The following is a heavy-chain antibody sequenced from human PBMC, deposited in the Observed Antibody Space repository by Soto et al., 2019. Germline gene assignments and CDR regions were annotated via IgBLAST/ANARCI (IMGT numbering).Heavy chain of an antibody. CDR2: ISYDGSNK. D-gene: IGHD6-6*01. Sequence: SCAASGFTFSSYGMHWVRRAPGKGLEWVAVISYDGSNKYYADSVKGRFTISRDNSKNTLYLQMNSLRAEDTAVYYCAKDGPYSSSSEYYYYGMDVWGQGTTVTVSS. CDR1: GFTFSSYG. V-gene: IGHV3-30*18. J-gene: IGHJ6*02. CDR3: AKDGPYSSSSEYYYYGMDV.